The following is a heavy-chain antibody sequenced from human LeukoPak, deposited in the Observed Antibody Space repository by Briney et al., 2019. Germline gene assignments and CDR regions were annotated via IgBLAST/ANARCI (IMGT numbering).Heavy chain of an antibody. CDR1: GGTFSSYA. V-gene: IGHV1-69*05. D-gene: IGHD1-26*01. CDR3: ARAGGSSPFDY. CDR2: IIPIFGTA. Sequence: ASVKVSCKASGGTFSSYAISWVRQAPGQGLEWMGGIIPIFGTANYAQKFQGRVTMTRDTSTSTVYMELSSLRSEDTAVYYCARAGGSSPFDYWGQGTLVTVSS. J-gene: IGHJ4*02.